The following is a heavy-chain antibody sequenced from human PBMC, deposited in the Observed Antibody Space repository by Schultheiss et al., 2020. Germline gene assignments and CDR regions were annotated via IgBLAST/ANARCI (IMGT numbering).Heavy chain of an antibody. CDR1: GGSISSSSYY. CDR3: ARDRSTSCYSCYGMDV. CDR2: IYHSGST. V-gene: IGHV4-39*07. J-gene: IGHJ6*02. Sequence: SETLSLTCTVSGGSISSSSYYWGWIRQPPGKGLEWIGSIYHSGSTNYNPSLKSRVTISVDKSKNQFSLKLSSVTAADTAVYYCARDRSTSCYSCYGMDVWGQGTTVTVSS. D-gene: IGHD2-2*01.